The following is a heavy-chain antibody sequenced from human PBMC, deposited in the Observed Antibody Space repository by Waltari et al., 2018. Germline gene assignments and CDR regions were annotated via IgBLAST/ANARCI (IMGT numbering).Heavy chain of an antibody. J-gene: IGHJ4*02. V-gene: IGHV1-24*01. Sequence: QVQLVQSGAEVKKPGASVKVSCKVSGYTLTELSMHWVRQAPGKGLEWMGGFDSEDGETSDAQKFQGRVTMTEDTSTDTAYMELSRLRSEDTAVYYCATDHNRWNPFFYWGQGTLVTVAS. CDR3: ATDHNRWNPFFY. CDR1: GYTLTELS. D-gene: IGHD1-1*01. CDR2: FDSEDGET.